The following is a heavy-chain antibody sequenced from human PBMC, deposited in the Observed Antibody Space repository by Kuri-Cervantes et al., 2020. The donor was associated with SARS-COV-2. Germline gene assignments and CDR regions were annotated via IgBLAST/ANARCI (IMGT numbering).Heavy chain of an antibody. V-gene: IGHV3-30*18. CDR2: ISYDGSNK. CDR1: GFTFSSYG. D-gene: IGHD3-22*01. Sequence: GESLKISCAASGFTFSSYGMHWVRQAPGKGLEWVAGISYDGSNKYYAHSVKGRFTISRDNSKNTLYLQMNSLRAEDTAVYYCAKDSGYYDSSGYYRYWGQGTLVTVSS. J-gene: IGHJ4*02. CDR3: AKDSGYYDSSGYYRY.